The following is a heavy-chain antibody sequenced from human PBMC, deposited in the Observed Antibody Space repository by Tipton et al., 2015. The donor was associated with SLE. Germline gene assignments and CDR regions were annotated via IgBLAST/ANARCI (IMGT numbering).Heavy chain of an antibody. CDR2: INHSGST. D-gene: IGHD4-17*01. CDR3: ASSSGSMVTTWYFDL. CDR1: GVPVTNYY. Sequence: TLSLTCTVSGVPVTNYYWSWIRQPPGKGLEWIGEINHSGSTNYNPSLKSRVTISVDTSKNQFSLKLSSVTAADTAVYYCASSSGSMVTTWYFDLWGRGTLVTVAS. J-gene: IGHJ2*01. V-gene: IGHV4-34*01.